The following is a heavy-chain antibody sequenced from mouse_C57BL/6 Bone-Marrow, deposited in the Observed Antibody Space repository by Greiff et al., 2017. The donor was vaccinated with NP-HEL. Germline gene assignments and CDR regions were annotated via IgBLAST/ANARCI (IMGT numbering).Heavy chain of an antibody. CDR3: ARSPVVATYYAMDY. D-gene: IGHD1-1*01. Sequence: EVQLQESGPVLVKPGASVKMSCKASGYTFTDYYMNWVKQSHGKSLEWIGVINPYNGGTSYNQKFKGKATLTVDKSSSTAYMELNSLTSEDSAVYYCARSPVVATYYAMDYWGQGTSVTVSS. J-gene: IGHJ4*01. CDR2: INPYNGGT. V-gene: IGHV1-19*01. CDR1: GYTFTDYY.